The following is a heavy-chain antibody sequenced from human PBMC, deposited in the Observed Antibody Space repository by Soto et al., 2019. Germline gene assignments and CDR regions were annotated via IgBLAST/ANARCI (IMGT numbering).Heavy chain of an antibody. CDR2: ISGSGGST. D-gene: IGHD6-13*01. CDR3: AKDRVTAAGYYYYYGMDV. Sequence: GGSLRLSCAASGFTFSSYAMSWVRQAPGKGLGWVSAISGSGGSTYYADSVKGRFTISRDNSKNTLYLQMNSLRAEDTAVYYCAKDRVTAAGYYYYYGMDVWGQGTTVTVSS. V-gene: IGHV3-23*01. CDR1: GFTFSSYA. J-gene: IGHJ6*02.